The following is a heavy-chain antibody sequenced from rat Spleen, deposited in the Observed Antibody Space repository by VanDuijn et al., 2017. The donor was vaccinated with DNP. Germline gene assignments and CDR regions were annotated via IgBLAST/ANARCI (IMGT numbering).Heavy chain of an antibody. Sequence: EVQLQESGPGLVKPSQSLSLTCSVTGYSITSNYWAWIRKFPGNKMEWRGYISYSGSTGYNPSLKSRISITRDTSKNQFFLQLNSITTEDTATYYCARGLNYGGYNYYWYFDFWGPGTMVTVSS. CDR1: GYSITSNY. CDR3: ARGLNYGGYNYYWYFDF. D-gene: IGHD1-11*01. J-gene: IGHJ1*01. V-gene: IGHV3-1*01. CDR2: ISYSGST.